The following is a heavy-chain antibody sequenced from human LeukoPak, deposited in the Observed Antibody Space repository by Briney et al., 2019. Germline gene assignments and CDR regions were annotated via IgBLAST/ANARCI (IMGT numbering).Heavy chain of an antibody. CDR1: GFTFNIYG. CDR3: AKEMYDSSGYSSYYYYGMDV. Sequence: GGPLRLFCAASGFTFNIYGMHFSDYCMLCARQAPGKGMERVAVVSAAGNNKYYADSVKGRFTISRDNSKNTLYLQMNSLRAEDTAVYYCAKEMYDSSGYSSYYYYGMDVWGQGTTVTVSS. D-gene: IGHD3-22*01. J-gene: IGHJ6*02. V-gene: IGHV3-30*18. CDR2: VSAAGNNK.